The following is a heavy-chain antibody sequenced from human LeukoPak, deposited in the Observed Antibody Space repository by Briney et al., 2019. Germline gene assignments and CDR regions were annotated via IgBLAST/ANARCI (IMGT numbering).Heavy chain of an antibody. CDR1: GYTFTSYY. CDR2: INPGGGST. D-gene: IGHD3-3*01. V-gene: IGHV1-46*01. J-gene: IGHJ4*02. CDR3: ARDDRRIFGVVTSTDGFDY. Sequence: ASVKVSCKASGYTFTSYYMHWVRQAPGQGLEWMGIINPGGGSTSYAQKFQGRVTMTRDTSTSTVYMELSSLRSEDTAVYYCARDDRRIFGVVTSTDGFDYWGQGTLVTVAS.